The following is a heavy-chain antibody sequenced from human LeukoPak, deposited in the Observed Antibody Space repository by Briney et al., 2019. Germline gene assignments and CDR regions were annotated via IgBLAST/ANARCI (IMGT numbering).Heavy chain of an antibody. Sequence: GGSLRLSCAASGFTFSSYGMHWVRQAPGGGLEWVAVISYDGSNKYYADSVKGRFTISRDNSKNTLYLQMNSLRAEDTAVYYCAKLIVVVPSATESNFDYWGQGTLVAVSS. V-gene: IGHV3-30*18. J-gene: IGHJ4*02. CDR2: ISYDGSNK. CDR3: AKLIVVVPSATESNFDY. CDR1: GFTFSSYG. D-gene: IGHD2-2*01.